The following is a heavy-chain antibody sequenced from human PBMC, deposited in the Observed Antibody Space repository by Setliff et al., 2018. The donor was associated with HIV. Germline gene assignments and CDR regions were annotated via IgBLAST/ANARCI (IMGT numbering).Heavy chain of an antibody. CDR3: ARGPQYNFWGGYLGL. D-gene: IGHD3-3*01. V-gene: IGHV3-74*01. J-gene: IGHJ4*02. CDR2: ITSNGGRT. Sequence: PGGSLRLSCAASGFTFSSYWMYWVRQAPGKGLVWVSGITSNGGRTGYADSVRGRFTISRDNAKNTVYLQLTSLRAEDTAVYYCARGPQYNFWGGYLGLWGRGTLVTVSS. CDR1: GFTFSSYW.